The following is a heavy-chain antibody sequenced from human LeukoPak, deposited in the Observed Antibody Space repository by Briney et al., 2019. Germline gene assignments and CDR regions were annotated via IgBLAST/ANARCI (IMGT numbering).Heavy chain of an antibody. J-gene: IGHJ4*02. Sequence: GSLRLSCAASGFTFSRYGMHWVRQTPGKGLEWVAFIRYDGSDKYYVESVKGRFTISRDNSKNSLYLQMNSLRAEDTAVYYCAKLQLYYDILTGPLVDSWGQGTLVTVSS. CDR1: GFTFSRYG. CDR3: AKLQLYYDILTGPLVDS. V-gene: IGHV3-30*02. D-gene: IGHD3-9*01. CDR2: IRYDGSDK.